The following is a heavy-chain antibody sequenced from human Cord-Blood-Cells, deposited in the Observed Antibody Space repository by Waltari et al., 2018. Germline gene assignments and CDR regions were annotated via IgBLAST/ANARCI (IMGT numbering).Heavy chain of an antibody. V-gene: IGHV1-24*01. J-gene: IGHJ5*02. Sequence: QVQLVQSGAEVKKPGASVTVSCKVSGYTLTELSMHWVRQAPGKGFEWMGGVDPEDGETIYAQRFQSRVTMTEDTSTDTAYMELSSLRSEDTAVYYCATGAVRWRWFDPWGQGTLVTVSS. D-gene: IGHD3-10*01. CDR1: GYTLTELS. CDR2: VDPEDGET. CDR3: ATGAVRWRWFDP.